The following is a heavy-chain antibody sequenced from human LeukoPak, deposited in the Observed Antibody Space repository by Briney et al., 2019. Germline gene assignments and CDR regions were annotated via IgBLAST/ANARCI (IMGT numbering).Heavy chain of an antibody. CDR1: GGTFLSHT. CDR2: ITPVIETA. V-gene: IGHV1-69*08. CDR3: ARVNLRGSNYNWFDP. J-gene: IGHJ5*02. D-gene: IGHD3-10*01. Sequence: SVKVSCKTSGGTFLSHTFSWVRQAPGHGLEWIGKITPVIETANYAHTFQGRVSIYTDKATTTVYMDLSGLRPDDTAEYYCARVNLRGSNYNWFDPWGQGTRVIVSS.